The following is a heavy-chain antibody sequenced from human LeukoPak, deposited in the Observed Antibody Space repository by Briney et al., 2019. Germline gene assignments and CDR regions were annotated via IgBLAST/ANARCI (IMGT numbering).Heavy chain of an antibody. Sequence: PGGSLRLSCAASGFTFYDYTLHWVRQAPGKGLEWVSGISWNGGKIGYADSVKGRFTISRDNAKNSLYLQMNSLRAEDTALYYCAKELQVAGATNSHYYYGMDVWGQGTTVTVSS. J-gene: IGHJ6*02. V-gene: IGHV3-9*01. CDR2: ISWNGGKI. CDR3: AKELQVAGATNSHYYYGMDV. CDR1: GFTFYDYT. D-gene: IGHD1-26*01.